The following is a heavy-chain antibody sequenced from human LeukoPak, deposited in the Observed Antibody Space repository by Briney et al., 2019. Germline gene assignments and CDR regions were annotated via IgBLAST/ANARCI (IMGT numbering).Heavy chain of an antibody. CDR2: IKQDGSEK. CDR1: GFTFSSYW. D-gene: IGHD5-12*01. Sequence: PGGSLRLSCAASGFTFSSYWMSWVRQAPGKGLEWVANIKQDGSEKYYVDSVKGRFTISRDNAKNSLYLRMNSLRAEDTAVYYCARDRGYDRFDYWGQGTLVTVSS. CDR3: ARDRGYDRFDY. J-gene: IGHJ4*02. V-gene: IGHV3-7*01.